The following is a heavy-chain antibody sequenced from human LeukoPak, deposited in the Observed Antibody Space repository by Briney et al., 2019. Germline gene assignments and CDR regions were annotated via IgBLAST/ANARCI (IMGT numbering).Heavy chain of an antibody. J-gene: IGHJ3*02. CDR1: GFTFSRYA. Sequence: GGSLRLSCAASGFTFSRYAMHWVRQAPGKGLEWVSYISSSSSTIYYADSVKGRFALSRDNAKNSLYLQMNSLRAEDTAVYYCARDHHRRLYDSQARNTFDIWGQGTMVTVSS. CDR2: ISSSSSTI. D-gene: IGHD3-22*01. V-gene: IGHV3-48*01. CDR3: ARDHHRRLYDSQARNTFDI.